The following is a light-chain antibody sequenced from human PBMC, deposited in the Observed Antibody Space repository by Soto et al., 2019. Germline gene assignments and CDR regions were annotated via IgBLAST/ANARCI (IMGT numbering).Light chain of an antibody. CDR1: SSDVGNYKY. CDR3: SSYTSSSSYV. J-gene: IGLJ1*01. Sequence: QSVLTQPASVSGSPGQSITISCTGTSSDVGNYKYVSWYQQHPGKAPKLIVYDVTNRPSGVSDRFSGSKSGNTASLTISGLQAEDEADYYCSSYTSSSSYVFGTGTKLTVL. V-gene: IGLV2-14*03. CDR2: DVT.